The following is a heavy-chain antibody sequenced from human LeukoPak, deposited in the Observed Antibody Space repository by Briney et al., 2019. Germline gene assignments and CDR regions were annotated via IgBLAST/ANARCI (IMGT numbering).Heavy chain of an antibody. J-gene: IGHJ5*02. V-gene: IGHV1-8*03. CDR3: ARGKIAARRGSWFDP. CDR2: MNPNSGNT. CDR1: GYTFTSYD. D-gene: IGHD6-6*01. Sequence: EASVKVSCKASGYTFTSYDINWVRQATGQGLEWMGWMNPNSGNTGYAQKFQGRVTITRNTSISTAYMELSSLRSEDTAVYYCARGKIAARRGSWFDPWGQGTLVTVSS.